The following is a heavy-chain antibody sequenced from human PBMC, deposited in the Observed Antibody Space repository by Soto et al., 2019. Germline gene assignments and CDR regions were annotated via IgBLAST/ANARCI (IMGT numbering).Heavy chain of an antibody. V-gene: IGHV4-30-4*01. CDR1: GGSISSGDYY. J-gene: IGHJ6*02. Sequence: KPSETLSLTCTVSGGSISSGDYYWSWIRQPPGKGLEWIGYIYKSGSTYYNPSLKSRITMSVATSKNQFSLKLNSVTAADTAVYYCARGCSDNNCHRPYYGMDVWGQGTTVTVSS. CDR2: IYKSGST. CDR3: ARGCSDNNCHRPYYGMDV. D-gene: IGHD2-15*01.